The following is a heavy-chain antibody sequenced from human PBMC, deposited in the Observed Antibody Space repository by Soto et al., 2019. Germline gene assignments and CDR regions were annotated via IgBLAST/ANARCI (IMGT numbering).Heavy chain of an antibody. CDR2: ISYGGST. J-gene: IGHJ4*02. Sequence: QVQLQESGPGLVKPSQTLSLTCTVSGGSINSGGYCWSWIRQHPGKGLDWIGCISYGGSTSYNPSLKSRVTISVDTSKNQFSLKLTSVTAANTAVYYCSRGILVWGQGALITVSS. CDR1: GGSINSGGYC. V-gene: IGHV4-31*03. D-gene: IGHD5-18*01. CDR3: SRGILV.